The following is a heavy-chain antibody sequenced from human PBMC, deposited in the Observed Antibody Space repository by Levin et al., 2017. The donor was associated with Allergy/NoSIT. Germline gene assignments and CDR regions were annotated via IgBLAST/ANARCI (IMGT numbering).Heavy chain of an antibody. CDR1: GGSFSGYY. D-gene: IGHD3-10*01. V-gene: IGHV4-34*01. J-gene: IGHJ4*02. Sequence: PSETLSLTCAVYGGSFSGYYWSWIRQPPGKGLEWIGEINHSGSTNYNPSLKSRVTISVDTSKNQFSLKLSSVTAADTGVYYCARGAYRREGSGTFFDYWGQGTLVTVSS. CDR2: INHSGST. CDR3: ARGAYRREGSGTFFDY.